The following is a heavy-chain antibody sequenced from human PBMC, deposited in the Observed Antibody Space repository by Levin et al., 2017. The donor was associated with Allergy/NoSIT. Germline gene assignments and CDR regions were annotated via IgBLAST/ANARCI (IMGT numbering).Heavy chain of an antibody. Sequence: SSETLSLTCTVSGGSISSGDYYWSWIRQPPGKGLEWIGYIYYSGSTYYNPSLKSRVTISVDTSKNQFSLKLSSVTAADTAVYYCARARWGRNRYYFDYWGQGTLVTVSS. D-gene: IGHD1-14*01. CDR1: GGSISSGDYY. CDR2: IYYSGST. J-gene: IGHJ4*02. CDR3: ARARWGRNRYYFDY. V-gene: IGHV4-30-4*01.